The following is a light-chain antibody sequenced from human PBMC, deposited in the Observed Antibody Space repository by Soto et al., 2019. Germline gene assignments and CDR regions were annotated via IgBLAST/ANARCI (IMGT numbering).Light chain of an antibody. J-gene: IGKJ2*01. V-gene: IGKV1-12*01. CDR3: QQVNTFPYT. CDR2: GAS. CDR1: QDVNIW. Sequence: DIQMTQSPSSVAASVGDRVTITCRASQDVNIWLAWYQQRPGKAPKLLIFGASNLHSGAPSRFNGSGIGSDFTLTISGLEPEDFATYYCQQVNTFPYTFGQGTTVEIK.